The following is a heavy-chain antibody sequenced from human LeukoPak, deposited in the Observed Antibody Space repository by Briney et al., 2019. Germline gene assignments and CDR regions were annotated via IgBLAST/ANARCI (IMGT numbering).Heavy chain of an antibody. Sequence: PGGSLRLSCAASGFTFSNYAFQWVRQAPGKGLEWVANIKQDGSEKYCVDSVKGRFTISRDNAKNPLYLQMNSLRAEDTAVYYCAREGMVRGVIRLSDFDYWGQGTLVTVSS. CDR3: AREGMVRGVIRLSDFDY. J-gene: IGHJ4*02. CDR2: IKQDGSEK. V-gene: IGHV3-7*03. CDR1: GFTFSNYA. D-gene: IGHD3-10*01.